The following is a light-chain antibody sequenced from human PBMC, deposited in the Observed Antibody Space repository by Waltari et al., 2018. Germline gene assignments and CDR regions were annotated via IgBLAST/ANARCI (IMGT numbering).Light chain of an antibody. J-gene: IGKJ2*01. Sequence: EIVLTQSPGTLSLSPGERASLSCRTSQSVRDNYLAWYQQTPGQAPRLLIYGASNRCPGIPDRFTGSASGTDFTLTITRLEPEDFAVYYCQQYDSTPYTFGQGTKVEIK. CDR3: QQYDSTPYT. CDR1: QSVRDNY. CDR2: GAS. V-gene: IGKV3-20*01.